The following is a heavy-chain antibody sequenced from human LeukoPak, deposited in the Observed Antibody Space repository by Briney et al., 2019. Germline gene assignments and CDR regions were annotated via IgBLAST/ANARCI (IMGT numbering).Heavy chain of an antibody. CDR1: GGTFSSYA. J-gene: IGHJ5*02. CDR3: ARDKSFFYDFGQMNGFDP. D-gene: IGHD3-3*01. CDR2: IIPIFGTA. Sequence: SVKVSCKASGGTFSSYAISWVRQAPGQGLEWMGGIIPIFGTANYAQKFQGRVTITADESTSTAYMELSSLRSEDTAVYYCARDKSFFYDFGQMNGFDPWGQGTLVTVSS. V-gene: IGHV1-69*01.